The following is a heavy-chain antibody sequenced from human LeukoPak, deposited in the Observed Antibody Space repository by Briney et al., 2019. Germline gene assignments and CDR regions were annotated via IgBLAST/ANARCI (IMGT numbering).Heavy chain of an antibody. Sequence: PSETLSLTCTVSGGSISSSSYYWGWIRQPPGKGLEWIESIYYSGSTYYNPSLKSRVTISVDTSKNQFSLKLSSVTAADTAVYYCASQYFLILSLYYFDYWGQGTLVTVSS. CDR3: ASQYFLILSLYYFDY. CDR2: IYYSGST. CDR1: GGSISSSSYY. V-gene: IGHV4-39*01. D-gene: IGHD3-10*02. J-gene: IGHJ4*02.